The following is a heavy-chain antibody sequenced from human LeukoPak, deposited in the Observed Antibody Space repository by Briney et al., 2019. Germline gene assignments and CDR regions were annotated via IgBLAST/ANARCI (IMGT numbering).Heavy chain of an antibody. CDR3: ARELEQQRRFDP. Sequence: ASVKVSCKASGGTFSSYAISWVRQAPGQGLEWMGRIIPILGIANYAQKFQGRVTITADKSTSTAYMELSSLRSEDTAVYYCARELEQQRRFDPWGQGTLVTVSS. J-gene: IGHJ5*02. D-gene: IGHD6-13*01. CDR2: IIPILGIA. V-gene: IGHV1-69*04. CDR1: GGTFSSYA.